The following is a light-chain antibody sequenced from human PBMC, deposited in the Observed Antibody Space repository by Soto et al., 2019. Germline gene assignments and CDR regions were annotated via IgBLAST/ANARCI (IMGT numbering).Light chain of an antibody. J-gene: IGLJ2*01. CDR1: TSDVGNYNY. V-gene: IGLV2-14*01. Sequence: QPVLTQPASVSGSPGQSITISCTGTTSDVGNYNYVSWYQQHPGKAPKLIIYEVSNRPSGVSNRFSASKSGNTASLTISGLQAEDEADYYCSSYTTSITVVFGGGTKLTVL. CDR3: SSYTTSITVV. CDR2: EVS.